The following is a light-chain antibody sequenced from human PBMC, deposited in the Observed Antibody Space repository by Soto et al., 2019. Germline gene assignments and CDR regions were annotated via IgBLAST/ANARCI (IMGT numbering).Light chain of an antibody. CDR1: SSDVGRYNY. CDR3: TSYTSSTTWV. Sequence: QSALTQPASVSGSPGQSITISCTGTSSDVGRYNYVSWYQQHPGKAPKLMIYEVSNRPSGVSNRFSASMSGNTASLTISGLQAEDEADYYCTSYTSSTTWVFGGGTQLTVL. V-gene: IGLV2-14*01. CDR2: EVS. J-gene: IGLJ3*02.